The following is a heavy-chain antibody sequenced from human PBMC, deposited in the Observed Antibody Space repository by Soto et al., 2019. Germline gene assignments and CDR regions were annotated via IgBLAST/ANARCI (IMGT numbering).Heavy chain of an antibody. V-gene: IGHV6-1*01. CDR1: GDSVSSNTAS. J-gene: IGHJ5*02. Sequence: SQTLSLTCAISGDSVSSNTASWNWIRQAPSRGLEWLGRTYFRSKWYNDYAVSVKSRIIINPDTSNNQFSLQLNSVTPEDTAVYFCAKGDNLGPKTGYAFDPWGQGIMVTVSS. D-gene: IGHD5-12*01. CDR2: TYFRSKWYN. CDR3: AKGDNLGPKTGYAFDP.